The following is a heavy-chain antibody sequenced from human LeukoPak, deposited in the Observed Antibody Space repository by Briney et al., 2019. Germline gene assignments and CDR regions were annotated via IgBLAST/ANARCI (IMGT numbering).Heavy chain of an antibody. CDR2: VAADGGHK. V-gene: IGHV3-30*03. CDR1: GFTFSTNG. D-gene: IGHD5-18*01. CDR3: AREHSHNNWFFDL. Sequence: GGSLRLSCVGSGFTFSTNGIQWVRQAPGKGLEWVAVVAADGGHKVYSDSVKGRFSMSRDNSKNTAFLQMDSLGAEDAAVYFCAREHSHNNWFFDLWGPGTPVTVSS. J-gene: IGHJ2*01.